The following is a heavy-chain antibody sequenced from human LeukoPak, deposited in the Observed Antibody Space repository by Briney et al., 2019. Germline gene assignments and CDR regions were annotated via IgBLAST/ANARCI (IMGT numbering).Heavy chain of an antibody. Sequence: GGSLRLSCVASGFTFSSYGMHWVRQAPGKGLEWVAVIWYDGTNKYYADSVKGRLTISRDSPKNTLYLQMNSLRAEDTAVYYCARAAYDNSGYLTLWGQGSLVTVPS. CDR3: ARAAYDNSGYLTL. CDR2: IWYDGTNK. CDR1: GFTFSSYG. J-gene: IGHJ4*02. D-gene: IGHD3-22*01. V-gene: IGHV3-33*01.